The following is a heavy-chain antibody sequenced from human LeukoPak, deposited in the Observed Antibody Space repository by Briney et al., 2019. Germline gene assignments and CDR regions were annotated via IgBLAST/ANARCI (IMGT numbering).Heavy chain of an antibody. CDR3: SRDVNNTFDY. D-gene: IGHD1-14*01. CDR1: GFTFSSYA. J-gene: IGHJ4*02. CDR2: ISYDGRKK. V-gene: IGHV3-30*04. Sequence: PGGSLRLSCAASGFTFSSYAMHWVRQAPGKGLEWVAVISYDGRKKYYADSVKGRFTISRDNTKNSVFLQMNSLRAEDTAVYYCSRDVNNTFDYWGQGTLVTVSS.